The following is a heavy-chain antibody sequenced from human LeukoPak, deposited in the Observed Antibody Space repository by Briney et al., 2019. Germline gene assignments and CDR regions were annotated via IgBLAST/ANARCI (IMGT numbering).Heavy chain of an antibody. CDR3: ANVRYGY. CDR1: GFTFSSYA. D-gene: IGHD1-1*01. V-gene: IGHV3-23*01. J-gene: IGHJ4*02. CDR2: VTGSGGTT. Sequence: PGGSLRLSCAASGFTFSSYAMSWVRQAPGKGLEWVSTVTGSGGTTYYADSVKGRFTISRDNSKNTLYLQMNSLRAEDTAVYYCANVRYGYWGQGTLVTVSS.